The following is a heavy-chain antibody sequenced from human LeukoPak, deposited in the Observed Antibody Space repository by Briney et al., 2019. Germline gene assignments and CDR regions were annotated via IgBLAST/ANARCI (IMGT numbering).Heavy chain of an antibody. V-gene: IGHV4-31*03. CDR3: ARDHYDSRGDYVVEY. Sequence: PSETLSLTCSISGDSINSGGYYWNWIRQPPGKGLDGLGYIHSGGNAYFNPSVEGRSSISLDKSQNQFFLRLTSVTAADTAVYFCARDHYDSRGDYVVEYWGQGTLVTVSS. CDR1: GDSINSGGYY. J-gene: IGHJ4*02. CDR2: IHSGGNA. D-gene: IGHD3-22*01.